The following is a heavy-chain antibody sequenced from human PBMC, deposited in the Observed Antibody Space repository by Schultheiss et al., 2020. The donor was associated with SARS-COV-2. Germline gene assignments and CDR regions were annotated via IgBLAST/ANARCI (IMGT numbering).Heavy chain of an antibody. J-gene: IGHJ5*02. CDR2: IHHRGTT. V-gene: IGHV4-39*07. CDR3: ARGTHWFDP. CDR1: GGSIYSTSFY. Sequence: SETLSLTCTVSGGSIYSTSFYWGWIRLPPGKGLEWIGNIHHRGTTYYNPSLKSRVTLSMDASTNQVSLTLTSVTTADTAVYYCARGTHWFDPWGQGTLVTVSS.